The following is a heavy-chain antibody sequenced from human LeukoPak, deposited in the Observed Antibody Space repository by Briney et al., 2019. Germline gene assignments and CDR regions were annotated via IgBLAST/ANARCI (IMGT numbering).Heavy chain of an antibody. V-gene: IGHV3-21*01. Sequence: GGSMRLSCAASGFTFSSYTMNWVRQVPGEGREWVSSISGSSRHKYYADSVKVTFTISRDNAKTSLYLQMNSPKAEDTAVCYCGRTANFAAGYYIDFWGQGTLVTVSS. CDR2: ISGSSRHK. D-gene: IGHD6-13*01. CDR1: GFTFSSYT. CDR3: GRTANFAAGYYIDF. J-gene: IGHJ4*02.